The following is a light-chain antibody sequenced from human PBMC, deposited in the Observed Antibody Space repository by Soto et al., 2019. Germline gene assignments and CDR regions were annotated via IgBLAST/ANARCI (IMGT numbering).Light chain of an antibody. CDR3: QQYDSSPWT. CDR1: QSVSSSY. Sequence: EIVLTQSPGTLSLSPGERATLSCRASQSVSSSYLAWYQQTPGQAPRLLVYDTSYRATGVPDRFSGSGSGTDFTLTISRLEPEDSAVYDCQQYDSSPWTFGQGTKVDIK. CDR2: DTS. V-gene: IGKV3-20*01. J-gene: IGKJ1*01.